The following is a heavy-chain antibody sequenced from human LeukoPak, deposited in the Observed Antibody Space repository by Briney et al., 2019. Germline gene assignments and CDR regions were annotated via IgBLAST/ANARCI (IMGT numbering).Heavy chain of an antibody. CDR1: GCTFSNYS. D-gene: IGHD2/OR15-2a*01. J-gene: IGHJ5*02. CDR3: LRQRVGYFRS. CDR2: MSYDGSPQ. V-gene: IGHV3-30*01. Sequence: GGALSLSCVACGCTFSNYSMHEVRQAAGRGVEWVAVMSYDGSPQYYAASVKGRFPISRDHSNNTVFLQMTSLKPEDPAVYSCLRQRVGYFRSSGQGTPVTVSP.